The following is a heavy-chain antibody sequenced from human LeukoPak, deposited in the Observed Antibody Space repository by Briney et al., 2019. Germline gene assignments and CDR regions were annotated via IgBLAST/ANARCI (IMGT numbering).Heavy chain of an antibody. V-gene: IGHV5-51*01. CDR3: ARHQSVTDYYYGMDV. D-gene: IGHD4-11*01. Sequence: WXGXXXXXPGKGLEWMGXIYPCYSDTRYTPSFQGQVTISADKSITTAYLQWSSLKASDTAMYYCARHQSVTDYYYGMDVWGQGTTVTVSS. CDR2: IYPCYSDT. CDR1: W. J-gene: IGHJ6*02.